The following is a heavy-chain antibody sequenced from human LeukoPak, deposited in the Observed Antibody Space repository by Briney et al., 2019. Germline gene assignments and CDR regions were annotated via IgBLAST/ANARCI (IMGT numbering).Heavy chain of an antibody. CDR1: GITLGKYW. V-gene: IGHV3-74*01. D-gene: IGHD2-8*02. CDR2: LNSDWSAR. J-gene: IGHJ4*02. CDR3: TSDALLEYCTGNDCYHSDL. Sequence: TGGSLRLFCAASGITLGKYWLHWVRPASGKGLVWVSSLNSDWSARSHADFVKGRFPLPRDSAQNTVYLQMDSLRVEDTAAYYCTSDALLEYCTGNDCYHSDLWGQGILVTVSS.